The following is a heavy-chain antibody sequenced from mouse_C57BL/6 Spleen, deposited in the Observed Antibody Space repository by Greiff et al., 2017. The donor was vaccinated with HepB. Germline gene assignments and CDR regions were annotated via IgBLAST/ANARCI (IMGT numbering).Heavy chain of an antibody. CDR3: ARLGTTVVARDAMDY. CDR1: GFTFSSYG. Sequence: EVKLVESGGDLVKPGGSLKLSCAASGFTFSSYGMSWVRQTPDKRLEWVATISSGGSYTYYPDSVKGRFTISRDNAKNTLYLQMSSLKSEDTAMYYCARLGTTVVARDAMDYWGQGTSVTVSS. V-gene: IGHV5-6*01. CDR2: ISSGGSYT. J-gene: IGHJ4*01. D-gene: IGHD1-1*01.